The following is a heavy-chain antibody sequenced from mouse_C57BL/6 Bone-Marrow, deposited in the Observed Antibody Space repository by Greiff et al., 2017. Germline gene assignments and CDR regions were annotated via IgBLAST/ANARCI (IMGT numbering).Heavy chain of an antibody. CDR2: IDPSDSYT. CDR3: ARGGYVFAY. J-gene: IGHJ3*01. Sequence: VQLQQSGAELVKPGASVKLSCKASGYTFTSYWMQWVKQRPGQGLEWIGEIDPSDSYTNYNQKFKGKATLTVDTSSSTAYMQLSSLTSEDSAVYYCARGGYVFAYWGQGTLVTVSA. CDR1: GYTFTSYW. V-gene: IGHV1-50*01.